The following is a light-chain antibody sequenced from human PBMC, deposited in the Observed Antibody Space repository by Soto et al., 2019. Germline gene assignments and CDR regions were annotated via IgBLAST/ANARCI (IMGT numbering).Light chain of an antibody. J-gene: IGKJ2*01. Sequence: DIQLTQSPSFLSAALGDRVIITCRASQGISSHLAWYQQKPGKAPKFLIYAASTLQSGVPSRFSGSGSETEFTLTISSLQPEDFASYYCQQVYSYPHTFGQGTKLEIK. CDR1: QGISSH. V-gene: IGKV1-9*01. CDR2: AAS. CDR3: QQVYSYPHT.